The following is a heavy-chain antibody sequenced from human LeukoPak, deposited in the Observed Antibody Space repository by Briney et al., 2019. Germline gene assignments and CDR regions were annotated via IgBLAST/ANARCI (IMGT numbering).Heavy chain of an antibody. CDR1: GFTFSSYS. Sequence: PGGSLRLSCAASGFTFSSYSMNWVRQAPGKGLEWVSYISSSSSTIYYADSVKGRFTISGDNAKNSLYLQMNSLRDEDTAVYYCAREGYSSGWYGPKFPYYFDYWGQGTLVTVSS. CDR3: AREGYSSGWYGPKFPYYFDY. D-gene: IGHD6-19*01. CDR2: ISSSSSTI. V-gene: IGHV3-48*02. J-gene: IGHJ4*02.